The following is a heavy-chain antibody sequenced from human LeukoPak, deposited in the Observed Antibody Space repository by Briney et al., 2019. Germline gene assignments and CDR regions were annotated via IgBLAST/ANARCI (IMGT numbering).Heavy chain of an antibody. CDR3: AKARGYYYDSSASIDY. Sequence: GRSLRLPCAASGFTFDDYAMHWFRQAPGKGLEGFSGINWNSGSIGYADSLKGRFTISRDNAKNSPYLQMNTLRAEDMVLYYCAKARGYYYDSSASIDYWSQGTLVT. D-gene: IGHD3-22*01. V-gene: IGHV3-9*03. CDR2: INWNSGSI. CDR1: GFTFDDYA. J-gene: IGHJ4*01.